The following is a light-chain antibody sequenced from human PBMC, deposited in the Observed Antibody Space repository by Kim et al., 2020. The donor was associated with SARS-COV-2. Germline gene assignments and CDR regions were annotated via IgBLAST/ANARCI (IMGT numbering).Light chain of an antibody. CDR1: QGIGND. J-gene: IGKJ1*01. V-gene: IGKV1-17*02. CDR2: GAS. CDR3: LQHTTCPLT. Sequence: ASIGGRVTITCRATQGIGNDLGWYQQKPGKAPKRLIYGASNLQSGVPSRFSGSASGTEFTLTITNLQPEDFATYYCLQHTTCPLTFGQGTKVDIK.